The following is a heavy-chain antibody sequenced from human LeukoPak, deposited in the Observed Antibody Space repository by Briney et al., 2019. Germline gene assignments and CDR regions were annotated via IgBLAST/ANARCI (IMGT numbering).Heavy chain of an antibody. CDR2: ISRDGGST. Sequence: GGSLRLSCAASGFTFDDYAMHWVRQAPGKGLEWVSLISRDGGSTYYADSVKGRFTISRDNSKNTLYLQMSSLRAEDTAVYYCAKAETMTQRGYFDYWGQGTLVTVSS. D-gene: IGHD1-1*01. CDR3: AKAETMTQRGYFDY. CDR1: GFTFDDYA. V-gene: IGHV3-43D*03. J-gene: IGHJ4*02.